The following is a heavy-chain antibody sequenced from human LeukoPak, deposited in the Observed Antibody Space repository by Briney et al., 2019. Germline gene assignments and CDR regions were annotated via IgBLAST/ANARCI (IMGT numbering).Heavy chain of an antibody. CDR1: GYSFASYW. V-gene: IGHV5-51*01. D-gene: IGHD6-13*01. J-gene: IGHJ4*02. Sequence: LGESLKISCKVSGYSFASYWIAWVRQMPGKGLEWLGIIYPGDSDIRYSPSFQGQVTISANKSINTAYLQWSSLKASDTAMYFCARQDSNWCFDYWGQGTLVTVSS. CDR3: ARQDSNWCFDY. CDR2: IYPGDSDI.